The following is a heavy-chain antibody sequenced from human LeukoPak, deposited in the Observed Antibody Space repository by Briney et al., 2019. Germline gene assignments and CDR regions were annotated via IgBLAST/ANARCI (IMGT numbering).Heavy chain of an antibody. D-gene: IGHD5-24*01. J-gene: IGHJ4*02. CDR2: IYYSGST. V-gene: IGHV4-59*01. CDR3: ARLGGEMATIDY. Sequence: PSETLSLTCTVSGGSISSYYWIWLRQPPGKGLEWIGYIYYSGSTNYNPSLKSRVTISVDTSKNQFSLKLSSVTAADTAVYYCARLGGEMATIDYWGQGTLVTVSS. CDR1: GGSISSYY.